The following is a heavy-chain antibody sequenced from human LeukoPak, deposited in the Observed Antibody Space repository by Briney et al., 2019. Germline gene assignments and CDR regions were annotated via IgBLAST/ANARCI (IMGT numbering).Heavy chain of an antibody. CDR2: IYYSGST. CDR3: ARDDGGYSYGYVPWFDP. J-gene: IGHJ5*02. Sequence: SETLSLTCTVSGGSISSSSYYWGWIRQPPGKGLEWIGSIYYSGSTYYNPSLKSRVTISVDTSKNQFSLKLSSVTAADTAVYYCARDDGGYSYGYVPWFDPWGQGTLVTVSS. D-gene: IGHD5-18*01. V-gene: IGHV4-39*07. CDR1: GGSISSSSYY.